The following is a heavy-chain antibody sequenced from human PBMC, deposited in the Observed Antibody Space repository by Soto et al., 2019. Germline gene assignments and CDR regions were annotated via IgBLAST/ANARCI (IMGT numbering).Heavy chain of an antibody. CDR3: ARVERGTATTVVDAFDI. V-gene: IGHV4-34*01. CDR2: MSHSGGT. CDR1: GGFVSSGSYY. Sequence: QVQLQQWGAGLLKPSXXXSLTCAVYGGFVSSGSYYWSWIRQPPGKGLEWIGEMSHSGGTHFNPSLKSRVTISVDTSKNQFSLKMSSVTAADTALYYCARVERGTATTVVDAFDIWGPGTMVTVSS. D-gene: IGHD1-1*01. J-gene: IGHJ3*02.